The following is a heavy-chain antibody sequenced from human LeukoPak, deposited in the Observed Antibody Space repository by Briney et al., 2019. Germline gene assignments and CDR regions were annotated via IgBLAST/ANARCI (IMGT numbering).Heavy chain of an antibody. CDR3: VSSYYDFWSGYYTDYYYYMDV. D-gene: IGHD3-3*01. CDR2: IYTSGST. CDR1: GGSISSYY. J-gene: IGHJ6*03. Sequence: SETLSLTCTVSGGSISSYYWSWIRQPAGKGLEWIGRIYTSGSTNYNPSLKSRVTMSVDTSKNQFSLKLSSVTAADTAVYYCVSSYYDFWSGYYTDYYYYMDVWGKGTTVTVSS. V-gene: IGHV4-4*07.